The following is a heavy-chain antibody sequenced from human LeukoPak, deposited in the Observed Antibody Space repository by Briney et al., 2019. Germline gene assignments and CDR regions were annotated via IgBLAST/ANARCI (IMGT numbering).Heavy chain of an antibody. V-gene: IGHV1-2*02. CDR2: INPNSGGT. D-gene: IGHD6-19*01. J-gene: IGHJ4*02. CDR3: ASLYSSGWYYFDY. CDR1: GYTFTGYY. Sequence: ASVTVSCKASGYTFTGYYMHWVRQAPGQGLEWMGWINPNSGGTNYAQKFQGRVTMTRDTSISTAYMELSRLRSDDTAVYYCASLYSSGWYYFDYWGQGTLVTVSS.